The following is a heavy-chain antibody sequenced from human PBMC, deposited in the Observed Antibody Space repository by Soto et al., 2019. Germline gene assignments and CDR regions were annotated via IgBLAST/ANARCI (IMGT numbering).Heavy chain of an antibody. D-gene: IGHD5-12*01. Sequence: EVQLVESGGGLVQPGGSLKLSCAASGFTFSGSAMHWVRQASGKGLEWVGRIRSKANSYATAYAASVKGRFTISRDDSKNTAYLQMNSLKTEDTAVYYCTRPGKLEMATSPSTSYEFDYWGQGTLVTVSS. CDR3: TRPGKLEMATSPSTSYEFDY. J-gene: IGHJ4*02. CDR1: GFTFSGSA. CDR2: IRSKANSYAT. V-gene: IGHV3-73*02.